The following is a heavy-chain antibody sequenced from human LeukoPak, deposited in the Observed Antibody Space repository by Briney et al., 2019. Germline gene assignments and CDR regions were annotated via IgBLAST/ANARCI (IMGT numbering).Heavy chain of an antibody. Sequence: GGSLRLSCAASGFTFSSYEMNWVRQAPGKGLEWVSYISSSGSTIYYADSVKGRFTISRDNAKHSLYLQMNSRRAEDTAVYYCARLPQPYCSGGSCYVDYWGQGTLVTVSS. CDR1: GFTFSSYE. CDR3: ARLPQPYCSGGSCYVDY. CDR2: ISSSGSTI. V-gene: IGHV3-48*03. J-gene: IGHJ4*02. D-gene: IGHD2-15*01.